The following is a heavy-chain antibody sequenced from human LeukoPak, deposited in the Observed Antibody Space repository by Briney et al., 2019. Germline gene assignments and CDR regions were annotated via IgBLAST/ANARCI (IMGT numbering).Heavy chain of an antibody. CDR1: GGSISSGDYY. J-gene: IGHJ3*02. Sequence: SETLSLTCTVSGGSISSGDYYWSWIRQPPGTGLEWIGYIYYSGSTYYNPSLKSRVTISVDTSKNQFSLKLSSVTAADTAVYYCARGWYYYDSSGYYPGDAFDIWGQGTMVTVSS. CDR3: ARGWYYYDSSGYYPGDAFDI. CDR2: IYYSGST. V-gene: IGHV4-30-4*01. D-gene: IGHD3-22*01.